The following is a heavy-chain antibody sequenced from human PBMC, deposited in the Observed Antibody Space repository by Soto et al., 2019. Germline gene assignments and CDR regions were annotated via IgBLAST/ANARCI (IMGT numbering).Heavy chain of an antibody. CDR2: ISYDGSNK. Sequence: QVPLVESGGGVVQPGRSLRLSCAASGFTFSSYGMHWVRQAPGKGLEWVAVISYDGSNKYYADSVKGRFTISRDNSKNTLYLQMNSLRAEDTAVYYCAKDSTPYAHYYDSSGYYPWDYWGQGTLVTVSS. V-gene: IGHV3-30*18. CDR3: AKDSTPYAHYYDSSGYYPWDY. CDR1: GFTFSSYG. D-gene: IGHD3-22*01. J-gene: IGHJ4*02.